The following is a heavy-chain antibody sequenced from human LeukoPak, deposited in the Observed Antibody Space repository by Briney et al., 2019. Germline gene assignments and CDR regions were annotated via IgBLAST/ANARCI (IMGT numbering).Heavy chain of an antibody. J-gene: IGHJ4*02. CDR3: ARLNYYDSSGYPAPLFY. CDR2: IYPGDSDT. V-gene: IGHV5-51*01. D-gene: IGHD3-22*01. CDR1: GYSFTSYW. Sequence: GESLKISCKGSGYSFTSYWIGWVRQMPGKGLEWMGIIYPGDSDTRYGPSFQGQVTISADKSISTAYLQWSSLKASDTAMYYCARLNYYDSSGYPAPLFYWGQGTLVTVSS.